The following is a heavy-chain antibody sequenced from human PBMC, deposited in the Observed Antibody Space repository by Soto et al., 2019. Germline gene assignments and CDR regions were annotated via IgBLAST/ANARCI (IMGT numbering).Heavy chain of an antibody. J-gene: IGHJ5*02. CDR2: ILPIFGTP. V-gene: IGHV1-69*01. CDR1: GGTFSSYA. CDR3: ARERGARGYYIVSGGFDP. Sequence: QVQLVQSGAEVKKPGSSVKVSCKASGGTFSSYAISWVRQAPGQGLEWMGGILPIFGTPSYAQKFQGRVTISAEESTSTAYMELSSLRSEDTDVYSCARERGARGYYIVSGGFDPWGQGTLVTVSS. D-gene: IGHD3-3*01.